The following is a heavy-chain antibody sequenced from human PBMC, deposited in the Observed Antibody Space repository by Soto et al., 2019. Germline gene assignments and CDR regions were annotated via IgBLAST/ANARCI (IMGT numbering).Heavy chain of an antibody. Sequence: QLQLQESGPGLVKPSETLSLTCSVSGGSISSRTFWWGWIRQPPGKGLEWIGDMYYSGSSYSSPSLKSRVTLSVDTSKNQLSLKLNSVTAADTAVYYCARHPRDDYNYGGSGIFDYWGQGTLVTVSS. CDR2: MYYSGSS. CDR3: ARHPRDDYNYGGSGIFDY. CDR1: GGSISSRTFW. J-gene: IGHJ4*02. D-gene: IGHD4-4*01. V-gene: IGHV4-39*01.